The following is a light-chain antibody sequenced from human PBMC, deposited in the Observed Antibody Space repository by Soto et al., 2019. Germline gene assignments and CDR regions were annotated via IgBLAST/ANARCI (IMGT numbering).Light chain of an antibody. J-gene: IGKJ3*01. CDR2: GAT. Sequence: DIQMTQSPSSVSASVGSTVTITCRASQGITVWLAWYQQRPGKAPKLLIYGATGLQSGVPSRFRGGGSGADFTLTITNLQPEDFATYYCQQAHTFPLTFGPGTKVDV. CDR1: QGITVW. V-gene: IGKV1D-12*01. CDR3: QQAHTFPLT.